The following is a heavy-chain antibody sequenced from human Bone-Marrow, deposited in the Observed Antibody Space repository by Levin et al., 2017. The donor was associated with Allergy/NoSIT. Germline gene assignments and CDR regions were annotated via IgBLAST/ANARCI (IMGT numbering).Heavy chain of an antibody. CDR1: GFTFSSYG. Sequence: PGGSLRLSCAASGFTFSSYGMHWVRQAPGKGLEWVTVIWYDGTNKYYADSVKGRFSISRDNSKNTLYLQMNSLRADDTAVYYCARGVGDNWNDVDFDYWGQGTLVTVSS. CDR2: IWYDGTNK. V-gene: IGHV3-33*01. J-gene: IGHJ4*02. D-gene: IGHD1-1*01. CDR3: ARGVGDNWNDVDFDY.